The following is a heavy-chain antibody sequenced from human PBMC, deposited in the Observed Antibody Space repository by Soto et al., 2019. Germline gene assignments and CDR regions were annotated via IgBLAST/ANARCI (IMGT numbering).Heavy chain of an antibody. Sequence: ASVKVSCKASGYTFTGYYMHWVRQAPGQGLEWMGWINPNSGGTNYAQKFQGRVTITADESTSTAYMELSSLRSEDTAVYYCALPDYYDSSGYYYIFDYWGQGTLVTVSS. D-gene: IGHD3-22*01. CDR1: GYTFTGYY. V-gene: IGHV1-2*02. CDR2: INPNSGGT. J-gene: IGHJ4*02. CDR3: ALPDYYDSSGYYYIFDY.